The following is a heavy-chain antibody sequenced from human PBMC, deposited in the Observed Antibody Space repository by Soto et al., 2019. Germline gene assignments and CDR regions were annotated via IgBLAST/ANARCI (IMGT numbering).Heavy chain of an antibody. D-gene: IGHD6-6*01. V-gene: IGHV3-30-3*01. J-gene: IGHJ4*02. CDR3: ARPPVGWEYRSSAGPLDY. CDR1: GFTFSSYA. CDR2: ISYDGSNK. Sequence: PGGSLRLSCAASGFTFSSYAMHWVRQAPGKGLEWVAVISYDGSNKYYADSVKGRFTISRDNSKNTLYLQMNSLRAEDTDVYYCARPPVGWEYRSSAGPLDYWGGGIPVTVSS.